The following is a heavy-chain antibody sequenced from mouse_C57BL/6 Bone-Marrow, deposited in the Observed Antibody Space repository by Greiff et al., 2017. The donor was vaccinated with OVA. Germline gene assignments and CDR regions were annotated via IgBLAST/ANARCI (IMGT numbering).Heavy chain of an antibody. Sequence: VKLMESGGGLVKPGGSLKLSCAASGFTFSSYAMSWVRQTPEKRLEWVATISDGGSYTYYPDNVKGRFTISRDNAKNNLYLQMSHLQSEDTAMYYCAREGDYYGSSLDYWGQGTTLTVSS. CDR3: AREGDYYGSSLDY. D-gene: IGHD1-1*01. J-gene: IGHJ2*01. CDR1: GFTFSSYA. CDR2: ISDGGSYT. V-gene: IGHV5-4*01.